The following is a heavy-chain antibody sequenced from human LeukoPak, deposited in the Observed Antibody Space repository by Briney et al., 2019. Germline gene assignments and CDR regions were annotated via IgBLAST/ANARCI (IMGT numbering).Heavy chain of an antibody. J-gene: IGHJ4*02. D-gene: IGHD2-15*01. CDR3: ARPYCSAGNCYSNFDS. CDR2: INHSGST. V-gene: IGHV4-34*01. CDR1: GGSLSNYY. Sequence: PSETLSLTCAVYGGSLSNYYWSWIRQPPGKGLEWIGEINHSGSTNYNPSLKSRVTISVDTSKKQFSLKLSSVTAADTAVYYCARPYCSAGNCYSNFDSWGQGTLVTVSS.